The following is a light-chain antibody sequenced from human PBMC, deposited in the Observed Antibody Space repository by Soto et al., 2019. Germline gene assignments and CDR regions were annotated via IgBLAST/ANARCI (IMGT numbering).Light chain of an antibody. J-gene: IGKJ1*01. CDR3: QQYYTTPWT. CDR1: QSVLYSSNNKNF. Sequence: DILMTQSPDSLAVSLGERATIYCKSSQSVLYSSNNKNFLAWYQQKPGQPPKLLIYWASTRESGVPDRFSGSGSGTDFTLTISSLQAEDVAVYYCQQYYTTPWTFGQRTKVDIK. CDR2: WAS. V-gene: IGKV4-1*01.